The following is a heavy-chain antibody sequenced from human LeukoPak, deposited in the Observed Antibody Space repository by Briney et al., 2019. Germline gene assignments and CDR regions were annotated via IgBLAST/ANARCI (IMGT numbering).Heavy chain of an antibody. Sequence: EASVKVSCKASGYTFTGDYMHWVRQSPGQGLEWMGWINPSSGGTNYAQKFQGRVTMTRDTSISTAYMELSRLRSDDTAVYYCARLTYYDFWSGYNYAFDIWGQGTMVTVSS. CDR2: INPSSGGT. CDR3: ARLTYYDFWSGYNYAFDI. D-gene: IGHD3-3*01. CDR1: GYTFTGDY. V-gene: IGHV1-2*02. J-gene: IGHJ3*02.